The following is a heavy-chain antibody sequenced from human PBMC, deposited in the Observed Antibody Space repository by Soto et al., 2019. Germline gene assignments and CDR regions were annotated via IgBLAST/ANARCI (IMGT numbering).Heavy chain of an antibody. CDR3: AKTRGAMIYAISVYGMDV. J-gene: IGHJ6*02. CDR2: ISGSADST. V-gene: IGHV3-23*01. D-gene: IGHD2-8*01. Sequence: EVQLLEAGGGFIHPGGALRLSCAASGFSFSSFAMNWVRQAPGKGLEWVSIISGSADSTFYADSVKGRFTISRDNPKSTLYLQINSQRAEDTAVYYCAKTRGAMIYAISVYGMDVWGQGTTVTVSS. CDR1: GFSFSSFA.